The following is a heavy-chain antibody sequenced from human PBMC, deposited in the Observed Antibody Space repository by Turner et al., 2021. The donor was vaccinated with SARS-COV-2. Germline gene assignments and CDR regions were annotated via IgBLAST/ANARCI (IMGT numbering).Heavy chain of an antibody. CDR1: GCTFSSYA. J-gene: IGHJ4*02. D-gene: IGHD3-22*01. CDR2: ISGSVGTT. Sequence: EVQLLESGGGLVQPGGSLRLSCAASGCTFSSYAMSWVRQAPGKGLEWVSAISGSVGTTYYADSVKGRFTISRDNSKNTLYLQMNSLRAEDTAVYYCAKADRVMIVVVITLFDYWGQGTLVTVSS. CDR3: AKADRVMIVVVITLFDY. V-gene: IGHV3-23*01.